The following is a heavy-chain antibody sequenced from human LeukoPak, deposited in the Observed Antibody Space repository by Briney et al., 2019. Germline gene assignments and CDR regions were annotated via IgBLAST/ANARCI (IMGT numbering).Heavy chain of an antibody. J-gene: IGHJ6*03. Sequence: SQTLSLTCTVSGGSISSGSYYWSWIRQSAETGLEWIGRISTSGSTNYNPSLKSRVTISVDTSKNQFSLKLSSVTAADTAVYYCARVMAGYYYMDVWGKGTTVTISS. CDR3: ARVMAGYYYMDV. CDR2: ISTSGST. CDR1: GGSISSGSYY. D-gene: IGHD3-10*01. V-gene: IGHV4-61*02.